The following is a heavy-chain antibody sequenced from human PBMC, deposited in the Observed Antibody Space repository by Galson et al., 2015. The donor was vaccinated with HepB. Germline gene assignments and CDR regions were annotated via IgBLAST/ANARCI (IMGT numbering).Heavy chain of an antibody. CDR3: ARGLGYCSSTSCYDYYYYYMDV. CDR2: ISAYNGNT. D-gene: IGHD2-2*01. J-gene: IGHJ6*03. CDR1: GYTFTSYG. V-gene: IGHV1-18*01. Sequence: SVKVSCKASGYTFTSYGISWVRQAPGQGLEWMGWISAYNGNTNYAQKLQGRVTMTTDTSTSTAYMELRSLRSDDTAVYYCARGLGYCSSTSCYDYYYYYMDVWGKGTTVTVSS.